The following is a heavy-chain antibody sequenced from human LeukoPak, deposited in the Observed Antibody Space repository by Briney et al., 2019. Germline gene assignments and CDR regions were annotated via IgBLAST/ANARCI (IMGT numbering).Heavy chain of an antibody. V-gene: IGHV3-23*01. CDR3: AEEVGATYPTFDY. CDR1: GFTFSLYE. CDR2: ISGGGETR. J-gene: IGHJ4*02. D-gene: IGHD1-26*01. Sequence: GGSLRLSCAASGFTFSLYEMNWVRQAPVKGLEWVSYISGGGETRYYADSVKGRFTISRDNSKNTLYLQMNSLRAEDTAVYYCAEEVGATYPTFDYWGQGTLVTVSS.